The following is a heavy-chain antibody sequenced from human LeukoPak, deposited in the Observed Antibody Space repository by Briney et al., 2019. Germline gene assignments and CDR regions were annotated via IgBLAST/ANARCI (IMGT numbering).Heavy chain of an antibody. J-gene: IGHJ3*02. CDR2: IYYSGST. Sequence: SSETLSLTCTVSGGSISSYYWSWIRQPPGMGLEWIGYIYYSGSTNYNPSLKSRVTISVDTSKNQFSLKLSSVTAADTAVYYCARNRNRGYYLDIWGQGTMVTVSS. CDR3: ARNRNRGYYLDI. V-gene: IGHV4-59*01. D-gene: IGHD2-15*01. CDR1: GGSISSYY.